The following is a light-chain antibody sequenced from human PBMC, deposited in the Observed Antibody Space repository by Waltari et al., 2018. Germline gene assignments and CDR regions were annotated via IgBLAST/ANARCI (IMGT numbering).Light chain of an antibody. Sequence: DIQITQSPSTLSASVGDRFTITCPASQRISNWLAWYQQKPGKAPKLLLYKASTLESGVPSRFSGSGSGTEVTLTISSLQPDDFATYYCQQYNSYSLLTFGGGTKVEIK. J-gene: IGKJ4*01. CDR1: QRISNW. CDR2: KAS. V-gene: IGKV1-5*03. CDR3: QQYNSYSLLT.